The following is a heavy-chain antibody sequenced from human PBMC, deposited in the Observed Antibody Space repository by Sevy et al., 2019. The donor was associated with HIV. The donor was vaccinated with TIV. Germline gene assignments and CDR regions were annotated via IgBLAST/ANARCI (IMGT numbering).Heavy chain of an antibody. CDR2: ISSGTTYI. CDR3: ARVRYNYGQKYFDF. CDR1: GFTFSDHY. D-gene: IGHD5-18*01. Sequence: GGSLRLSCTVSGFTFSDHYISWICQAPGKGLEWVSYISSGTTYIEYADSVKGRFTISRDNAKNSLYLQMNSLRAEDTAVYYCARVRYNYGQKYFDFWGQGTLVTVSS. J-gene: IGHJ4*02. V-gene: IGHV3-11*06.